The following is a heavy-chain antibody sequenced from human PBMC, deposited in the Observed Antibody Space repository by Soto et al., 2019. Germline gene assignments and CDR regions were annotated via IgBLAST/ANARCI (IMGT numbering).Heavy chain of an antibody. J-gene: IGHJ6*02. D-gene: IGHD3-10*01. Sequence: GESLKISCQGSGYSFANYWIAWVRQMPGKGLEWVGVIYPGDSDTRYSPSFRGQVTISADKSISHVYLQWSSLKASDTAKYYCARNRLRQYYYGMDVWGQGTTVTVSS. CDR3: ARNRLRQYYYGMDV. CDR1: GYSFANYW. V-gene: IGHV5-51*01. CDR2: IYPGDSDT.